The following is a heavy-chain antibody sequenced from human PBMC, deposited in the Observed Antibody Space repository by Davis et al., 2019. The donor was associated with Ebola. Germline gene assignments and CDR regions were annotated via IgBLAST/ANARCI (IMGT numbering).Heavy chain of an antibody. J-gene: IGHJ4*02. CDR1: GFTFSSYA. D-gene: IGHD3-22*01. Sequence: GGSLRLSCAASGFTFSSYAMHWARQAPGKGLEWVAVISSDGSNKYYADSVKGRFTISRDNSKNTLYLQMNSLRAEDTAVYYCARDKSGYYYFDYWGQGTLVTVSS. V-gene: IGHV3-30*14. CDR2: ISSDGSNK. CDR3: ARDKSGYYYFDY.